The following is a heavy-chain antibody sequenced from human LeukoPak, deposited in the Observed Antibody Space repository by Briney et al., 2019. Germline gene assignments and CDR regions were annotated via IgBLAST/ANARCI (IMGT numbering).Heavy chain of an antibody. CDR1: GYTFTSYG. D-gene: IGHD2-21*01. CDR3: ARVHIVVVIAIPGYYYYMDV. V-gene: IGHV1-18*01. CDR2: ISAYNGNT. J-gene: IGHJ6*03. Sequence: ASVKVSCKASGYTFTSYGISWVRQAPGQGLEWMGWISAYNGNTNYAQKLQGRVTMTTDTSTSTAYMELRSLRSDDTAVYYCARVHIVVVIAIPGYYYYMDVWGKGTTVTVSS.